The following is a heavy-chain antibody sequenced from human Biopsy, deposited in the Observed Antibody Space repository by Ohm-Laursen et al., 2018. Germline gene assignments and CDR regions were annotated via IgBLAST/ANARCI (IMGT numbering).Heavy chain of an antibody. CDR2: INPILRTT. V-gene: IGHV1-69*04. CDR1: TGTFDSYG. Sequence: SVKVSCKTSTGTFDSYGVTWVRQAPGQGLEWMGRINPILRTTTYAPKFQGRVTFTADKSSSTAYLELSSLTSEDTAMFYCAREAIGYQLPCDDWGQGTLVTVSS. CDR3: AREAIGYQLPCDD. D-gene: IGHD2-15*01. J-gene: IGHJ4*02.